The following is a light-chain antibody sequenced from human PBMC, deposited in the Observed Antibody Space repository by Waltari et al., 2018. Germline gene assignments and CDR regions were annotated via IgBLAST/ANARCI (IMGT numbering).Light chain of an antibody. CDR3: QVWDSNTDHVV. CDR1: NIGVKR. J-gene: IGLJ2*01. Sequence: SSVLTQPPSVSLAPGKPARITCGGNNIGVKRVHRYQQKPGQAPALVIYDDSDRPSGIPERFSGSNSGNTATLTISRVEAGDEADYYCQVWDSNTDHVVFGGGTKLTVL. V-gene: IGLV3-21*01. CDR2: DDS.